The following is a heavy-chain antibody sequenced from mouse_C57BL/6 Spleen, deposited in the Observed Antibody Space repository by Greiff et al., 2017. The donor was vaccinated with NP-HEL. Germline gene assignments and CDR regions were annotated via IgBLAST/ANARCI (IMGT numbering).Heavy chain of an antibody. J-gene: IGHJ4*01. CDR1: GFTFSSYA. Sequence: EVQLVESGEGLVKPGGSLKLSCAASGFTFSSYAMSWVRQTPEKRLEWVAYISSGGDYIYYADTVKGRFTISRANARNTLYLQMSSLKSEDTAMYYCTREGYVYAMDYWGQGTSVTVSS. CDR3: TREGYVYAMDY. V-gene: IGHV5-9-1*02. D-gene: IGHD2-14*01. CDR2: ISSGGDYI.